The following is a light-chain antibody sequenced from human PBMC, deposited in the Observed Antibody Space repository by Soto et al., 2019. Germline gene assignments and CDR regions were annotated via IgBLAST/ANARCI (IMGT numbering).Light chain of an antibody. CDR1: QSMNDW. Sequence: DIQMTQSPSTLSASVGDRVTITCRASQSMNDWLDWYQQKPGKAPKLLIYKSFNLQSGVPSRLSGSASGTEFILTISSLQPDDFATYYCQQYYSYSAFGQGTKVDIK. J-gene: IGKJ1*01. CDR2: KSF. CDR3: QQYYSYSA. V-gene: IGKV1-5*03.